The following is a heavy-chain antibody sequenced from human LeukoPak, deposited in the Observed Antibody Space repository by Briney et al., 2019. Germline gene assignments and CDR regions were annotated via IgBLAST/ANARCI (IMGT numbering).Heavy chain of an antibody. CDR3: ANPIGWELLRIDY. V-gene: IGHV3-48*01. D-gene: IGHD1-26*01. Sequence: VQPGGSLRLSCAASGFTFSSYSMNWVRQAPGKGLEWVSYISSSSSTIYYADSVKGRFTISRDNSKNTLYLQMNSLRAEDTAVYYCANPIGWELLRIDYWGQGTLVTVSS. CDR1: GFTFSSYS. CDR2: ISSSSSTI. J-gene: IGHJ4*02.